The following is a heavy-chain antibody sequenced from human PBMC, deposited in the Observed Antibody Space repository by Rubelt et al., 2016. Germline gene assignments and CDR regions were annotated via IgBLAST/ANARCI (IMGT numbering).Heavy chain of an antibody. Sequence: QLQLQESGPGLVKPSETLSLICTVSGGSISSNSFHWGWIRQPPGKGLEWIGTISYSESTYYNPSLKSRFTISVDTSKNQLSLKLSSATAADTAVYYCARRDSGGYWYFDLWGRGTLVTVSS. CDR2: ISYSEST. J-gene: IGHJ2*01. V-gene: IGHV4-39*01. CDR3: ARRDSGGYWYFDL. D-gene: IGHD2-15*01. CDR1: GGSISSNSFH.